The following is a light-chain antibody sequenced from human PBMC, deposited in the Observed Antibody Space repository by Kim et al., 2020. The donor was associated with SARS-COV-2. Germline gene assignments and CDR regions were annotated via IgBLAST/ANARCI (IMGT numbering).Light chain of an antibody. CDR3: QAWDSITSWV. CDR2: QNS. V-gene: IGLV3-1*01. CDR1: KLEDTD. J-gene: IGLJ3*02. Sequence: VSPVQTASITCCGDKLEDTDAYWYQQKPRQSPVLLIYQNSKRPSGIPDRFSGSNSGNTATLTISGTQAMEEADYYCQAWDSITSWVFGGGTQLTVL.